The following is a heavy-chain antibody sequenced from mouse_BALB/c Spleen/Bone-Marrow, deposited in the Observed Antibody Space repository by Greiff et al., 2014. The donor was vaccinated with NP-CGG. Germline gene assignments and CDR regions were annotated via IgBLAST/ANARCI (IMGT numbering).Heavy chain of an antibody. V-gene: IGHV3-8*02. D-gene: IGHD2-1*01. CDR2: ISCSGST. J-gene: IGHJ2*01. CDR3: ARSRDYYGNSLDY. CDR1: GDSITSGY. Sequence: VQLKQSGPSLVKPSQTLSLTCSVTGDSITSGYWNWIRKFPGNKLEYMGYISCSGSTYYNPSLKSRISITRDTSKNQYYLQLNSVTTEDTATYYCARSRDYYGNSLDYWGQGTTLTVSS.